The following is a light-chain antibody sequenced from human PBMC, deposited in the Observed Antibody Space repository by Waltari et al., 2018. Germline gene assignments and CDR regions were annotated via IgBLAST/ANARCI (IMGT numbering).Light chain of an antibody. CDR3: QQYYSSPWT. Sequence: DIQMTQSPSTLSASVGDRVTITCRASQGISTWLAWYQQKPGKAPKLLIYKASDLESGVPSRFGGSGSGTEFTLTISSLQPDDFATYHCQQYYSSPWTFGRGTKVEI. CDR1: QGISTW. V-gene: IGKV1-5*03. CDR2: KAS. J-gene: IGKJ1*01.